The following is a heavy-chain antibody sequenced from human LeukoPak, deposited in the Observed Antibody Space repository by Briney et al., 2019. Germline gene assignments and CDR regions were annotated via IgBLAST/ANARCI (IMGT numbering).Heavy chain of an antibody. V-gene: IGHV2-70*11. Sequence: SGPALVKPTQTLTLTCTFSGFSLSTSGMCVSWIRQPPGKALEWLARIDWDDDKYYSTSLKTRLTISKDTSKNQVVLTMTNMDPVDTATYYCARIRQGSYDSNGYYLDYWGQGTLVTVSS. CDR3: ARIRQGSYDSNGYYLDY. J-gene: IGHJ4*02. CDR2: IDWDDDK. D-gene: IGHD3-22*01. CDR1: GFSLSTSGMC.